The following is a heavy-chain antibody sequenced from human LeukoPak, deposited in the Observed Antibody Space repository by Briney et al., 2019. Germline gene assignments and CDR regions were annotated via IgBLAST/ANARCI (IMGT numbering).Heavy chain of an antibody. V-gene: IGHV3-7*03. CDR1: GFTFSSYA. Sequence: PGGSLRLSCAASGFTFSSYAMSWVRQAPGKGLEWVANIKQDGSEKYYVDSVKGRFTISRDNAKNSLYLQMNSLRAEDTAVYYCARGREQLVRYCYYGMDVWGQGTTVTVSS. D-gene: IGHD6-6*01. CDR2: IKQDGSEK. CDR3: ARGREQLVRYCYYGMDV. J-gene: IGHJ6*02.